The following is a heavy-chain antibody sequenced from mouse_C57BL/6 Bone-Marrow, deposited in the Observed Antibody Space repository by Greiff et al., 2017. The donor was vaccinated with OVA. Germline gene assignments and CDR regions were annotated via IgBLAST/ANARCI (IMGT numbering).Heavy chain of an antibody. D-gene: IGHD2-5*01. CDR3: ARHGYSNYLDY. CDR2: IYPRSGNT. V-gene: IGHV1-81*01. Sequence: QVQLQQSGAELVRPGASVKLSCKASGYTFTSYGIRWVKQRPGQGLEWIGEIYPRSGNTNYNEKFKGKATLTADKSSSTAYMELRSLTSEDSAVYYCARHGYSNYLDYWGQGTTLTVSS. J-gene: IGHJ2*01. CDR1: GYTFTSYG.